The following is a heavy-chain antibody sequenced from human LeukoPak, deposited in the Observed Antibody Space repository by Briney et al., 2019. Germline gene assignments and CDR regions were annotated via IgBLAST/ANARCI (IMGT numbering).Heavy chain of an antibody. CDR1: GYSISSGYY. CDR2: IYYSGST. V-gene: IGHV4-38-2*02. CDR3: ARDLGIAARLVWFDP. J-gene: IGHJ5*02. D-gene: IGHD6-6*01. Sequence: SETLSLTCAVSGYSISSGYYWGWIRQPPGKGLEWIGYIYYSGSTNYNPSLKSRVTISVDTSKNQFSLKLSSVTAADTAVYYCARDLGIAARLVWFDPWGQGTLVTVSS.